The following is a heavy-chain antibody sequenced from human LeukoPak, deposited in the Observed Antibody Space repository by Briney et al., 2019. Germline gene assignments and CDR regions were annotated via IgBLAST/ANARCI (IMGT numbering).Heavy chain of an antibody. CDR3: ARSGAGGAFDM. J-gene: IGHJ3*02. V-gene: IGHV3-23*01. CDR2: ISGSGGGT. Sequence: GGSLRLSCAASGFTFSSYAMSWVRQPPGKGLEWVSAISGSGGGTYYADSVKGRFTISGDNAKNTLFLQMNSLTAEDTAVYYCARSGAGGAFDMWGRGTMVTVSS. CDR1: GFTFSSYA. D-gene: IGHD3-10*01.